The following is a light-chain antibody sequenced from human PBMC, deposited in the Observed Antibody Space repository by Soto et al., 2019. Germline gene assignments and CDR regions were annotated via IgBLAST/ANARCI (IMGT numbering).Light chain of an antibody. Sequence: QSALTQPASVSGSPGQSITISCTGTSSDVGGYNYVSWYQQHPGKAPKLMIYDVSNRPSGVSNRFSGSKSGNTASLTISGRQAEDEADYYCGSYTSSSTLVFGGGTKLTVL. V-gene: IGLV2-14*01. CDR3: GSYTSSSTLV. J-gene: IGLJ2*01. CDR2: DVS. CDR1: SSDVGGYNY.